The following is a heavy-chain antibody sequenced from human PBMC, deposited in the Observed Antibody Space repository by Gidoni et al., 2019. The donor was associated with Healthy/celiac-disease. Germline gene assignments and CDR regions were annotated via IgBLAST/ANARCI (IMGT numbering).Heavy chain of an antibody. CDR3: AKVKTHGTYFDY. V-gene: IGHV3-9*01. J-gene: IGHJ4*02. D-gene: IGHD1-1*01. CDR1: GFTFDDYA. Sequence: EVQLVESGGGLVQPGRSLRLSCAASGFTFDDYAMHWVRQAPGKGLEWVSGISWNSGSIGYADSVKGRFTISRDNAKNSLYLQMNSLRAEDTALYYCAKVKTHGTYFDYWGQGTLVTVSS. CDR2: ISWNSGSI.